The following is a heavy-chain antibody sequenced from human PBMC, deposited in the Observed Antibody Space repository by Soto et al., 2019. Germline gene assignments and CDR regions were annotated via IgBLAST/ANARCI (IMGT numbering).Heavy chain of an antibody. Sequence: GGSLRLSCAAFGFTFSDYGMHWVRQAPGKGLEWVALISYDGTNKNYADSVKGRFTISSDSSKNTLYLQMNSLRAEDTAVYYCAKDRGYCTGGRCSRVDYWGQGTLVTVSS. D-gene: IGHD2-15*01. V-gene: IGHV3-30*18. CDR1: GFTFSDYG. J-gene: IGHJ4*02. CDR2: ISYDGTNK. CDR3: AKDRGYCTGGRCSRVDY.